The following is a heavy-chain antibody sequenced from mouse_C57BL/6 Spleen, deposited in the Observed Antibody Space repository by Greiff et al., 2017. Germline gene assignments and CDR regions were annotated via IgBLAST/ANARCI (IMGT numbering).Heavy chain of an antibody. V-gene: IGHV5-17*01. CDR3: AGDYDDGGYFDY. D-gene: IGHD2-4*01. CDR2: ISSGSSTI. J-gene: IGHJ2*01. Sequence: EVQLQESGGGLVKPGGSLKLSCAASGFTFSDYGMHWVRQAPEKGLEWVAYISSGSSTIYYADTVKGRFTISRDNAKNTLYLQMTSLRSEDTAVYYCAGDYDDGGYFDYWGQGTTLTVSS. CDR1: GFTFSDYG.